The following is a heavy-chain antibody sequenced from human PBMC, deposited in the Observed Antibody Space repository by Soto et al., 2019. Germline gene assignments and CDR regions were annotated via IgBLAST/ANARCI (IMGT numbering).Heavy chain of an antibody. CDR2: FDPEDGET. J-gene: IGHJ2*01. Sequence: VASVKVSCKVSGYTLTELSRHWVRQAPGKGLEWMGGFDPEDGETIYAQKFQGRVTMTEDTSTDTAYMELSSLRSEDTAVYYCATEIPRGGNRPWCFDLWGRGTLVTVSS. CDR3: ATEIPRGGNRPWCFDL. V-gene: IGHV1-24*01. CDR1: GYTLTELS. D-gene: IGHD2-15*01.